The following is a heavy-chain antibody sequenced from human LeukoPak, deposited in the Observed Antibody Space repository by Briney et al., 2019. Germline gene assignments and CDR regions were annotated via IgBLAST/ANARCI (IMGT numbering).Heavy chain of an antibody. CDR1: GGSISSYY. J-gene: IGHJ4*02. D-gene: IGHD6-13*01. V-gene: IGHV4-59*06. Sequence: SETLSLTCTVSGGSISSYYWSWIRQHPGKGLEWIGYIYYSGSTYYNPSLKSRVTISVDTSKNQFSLKLSSVTAADTAVYYCARSAEPSGIAAAGTTPAFDYWGQGTLVTVSS. CDR2: IYYSGST. CDR3: ARSAEPSGIAAAGTTPAFDY.